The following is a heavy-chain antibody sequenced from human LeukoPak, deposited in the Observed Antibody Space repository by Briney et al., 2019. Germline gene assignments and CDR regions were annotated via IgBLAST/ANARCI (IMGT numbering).Heavy chain of an antibody. CDR1: GGSISSGDYY. D-gene: IGHD3-9*01. Sequence: SETLSLTCTVSGGSISSGDYYWSWIRQPPGKGLEWIGYIYYSGSTYYNPSLKSRVTISVDTSKNQFSLKLSSVTAADTAVYYCGRATGTYYDILTGYPLFDYWGQGTLVTVSS. J-gene: IGHJ4*02. V-gene: IGHV4-30-4*01. CDR3: GRATGTYYDILTGYPLFDY. CDR2: IYYSGST.